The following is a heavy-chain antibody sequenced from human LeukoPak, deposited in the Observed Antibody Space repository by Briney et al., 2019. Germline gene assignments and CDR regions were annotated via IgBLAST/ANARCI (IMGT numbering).Heavy chain of an antibody. Sequence: GGSLRLSCAASGFTFSSYEMNWVRQAPGKGLEWVSYISSSGSTIYYADSVKGRFTISRDNAKNSLYLQMNSLRAEDTAVCYCARDHRTYYYDSSGYYRHHDAFDIWGQGTMVTVSS. J-gene: IGHJ3*02. V-gene: IGHV3-48*03. CDR2: ISSSGSTI. CDR1: GFTFSSYE. CDR3: ARDHRTYYYDSSGYYRHHDAFDI. D-gene: IGHD3-22*01.